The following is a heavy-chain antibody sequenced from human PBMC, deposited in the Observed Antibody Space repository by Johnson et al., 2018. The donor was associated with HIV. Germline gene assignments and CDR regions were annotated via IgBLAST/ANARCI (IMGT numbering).Heavy chain of an antibody. CDR3: AKIAAAGTYDAFDI. CDR1: GFTFSSYG. J-gene: IGHJ3*02. D-gene: IGHD6-13*01. CDR2: ISYDGSNK. V-gene: IGHV3-30*18. Sequence: QVQLVESGGGLIQPWRSLRLSCAASGFTFSSYGMHWVRQAPGKGLEWVAVISYDGSNKYYADSVKGRFTISRDNSKNTLYLQMNSLRAEDTAVYYCAKIAAAGTYDAFDIWGQGTMVTVSS.